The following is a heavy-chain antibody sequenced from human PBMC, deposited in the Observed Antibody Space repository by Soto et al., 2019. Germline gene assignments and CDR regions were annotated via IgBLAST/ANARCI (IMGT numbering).Heavy chain of an antibody. D-gene: IGHD3-10*01. J-gene: IGHJ4*02. CDR2: IYNSGST. V-gene: IGHV4-59*08. Sequence: QVQLQESGPGLVKPSETLSLTCTVSGGSISSYYWTWIRQPPGKGLEWIGFIYNSGSTHYNPSLRSRVTISVDTSKNQFSLKLRSVTAADTAVYYCASMGYHYGSGSYPLDYWGQGTLVNVSS. CDR3: ASMGYHYGSGSYPLDY. CDR1: GGSISSYY.